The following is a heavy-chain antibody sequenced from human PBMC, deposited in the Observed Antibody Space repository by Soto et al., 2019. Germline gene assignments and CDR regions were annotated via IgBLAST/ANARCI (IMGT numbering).Heavy chain of an antibody. CDR1: DSISRGIG. CDR2: IWLDGSNK. J-gene: IGHJ3*02. D-gene: IGHD4-17*01. V-gene: IGHV3-33*06. Sequence: QVQLVESGGGVSHPGRSLTLPGAASDSISRGIGMHGVGQAPGGGLEWVAVIWLDGSNKNYANSVKGRFTISRDNSRQTVYLQMNSLRAEDTAVYYCAKVLEYGDYGPFDMRGQGTKVTVSS. CDR3: AKVLEYGDYGPFDM.